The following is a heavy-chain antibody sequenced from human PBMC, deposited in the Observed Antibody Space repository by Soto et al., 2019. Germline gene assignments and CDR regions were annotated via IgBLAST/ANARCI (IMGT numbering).Heavy chain of an antibody. Sequence: SQTLSLTCAISGDSVSSNSAAWNWIRQSPSEGLEWLGRTYYRSSWYNDYAVSVRSRITINPDTSKNQFSLHLNSVTPEDTAVYYCAGTTPRPPYSMHVSGKATSVTVSS. V-gene: IGHV6-1*01. D-gene: IGHD1-7*01. CDR2: TYYRSSWYN. CDR3: AGTTPRPPYSMHV. J-gene: IGHJ6*03. CDR1: GDSVSSNSAA.